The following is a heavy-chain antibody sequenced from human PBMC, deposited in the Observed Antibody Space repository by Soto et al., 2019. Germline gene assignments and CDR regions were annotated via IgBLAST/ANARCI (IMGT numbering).Heavy chain of an antibody. CDR2: ISGSGGST. D-gene: IGHD2-8*01. CDR1: GFTFSSYA. CDR3: AKDLYRDHAFDI. J-gene: IGHJ3*02. Sequence: VGSLRLSCAASGFTFSSYAMSWVRQAPGKGLEWVSAISGSGGSTYYADSVKGRFTISRENSKNTLYLQMNSLRAEDTAVYYCAKDLYRDHAFDIWGQGTMVTVSS. V-gene: IGHV3-23*01.